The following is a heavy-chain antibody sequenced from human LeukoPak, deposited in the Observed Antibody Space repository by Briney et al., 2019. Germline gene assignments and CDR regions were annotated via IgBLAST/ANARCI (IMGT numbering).Heavy chain of an antibody. Sequence: ASETLSLTCIVSDGSIRSSSYYWGWIRQPPGKGLEWIGSIYYSGSTYYNLSLKSRVNISVDTSKNQFSLKLSSVTAADTAVYYCARGHPVFHYWGQGTLVTVSS. V-gene: IGHV4-39*07. CDR2: IYYSGST. J-gene: IGHJ4*02. CDR1: DGSIRSSSYY. CDR3: ARGHPVFHY.